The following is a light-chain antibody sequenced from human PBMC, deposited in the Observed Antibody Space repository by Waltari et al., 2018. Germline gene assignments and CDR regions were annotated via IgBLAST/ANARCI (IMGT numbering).Light chain of an antibody. CDR2: VFA. CDR3: ASYPSTSIHVL. J-gene: IGLJ2*01. V-gene: IGLV2-14*04. Sequence: HQPPDRAPKLLIFVFAQRPSGVSDRFSGSKSGNTSSLTISGLQAEDEADYYCASYPSTSIHVLFGGGTKLTVL.